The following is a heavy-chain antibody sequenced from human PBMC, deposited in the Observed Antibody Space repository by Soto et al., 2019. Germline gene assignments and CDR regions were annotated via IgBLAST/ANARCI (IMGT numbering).Heavy chain of an antibody. CDR2: ISVYNGNT. Sequence: QVQLVQSGAEVKKAGASMKVSCKASGYTFTNYGLAWVRQAPGQGLEWMGWISVYNGNTRYAQKVQGRVTMTIDTSTSTAYMELRSLRSDDTAVYYCARSFEAVFDYWGQGTLVTVSS. J-gene: IGHJ4*02. V-gene: IGHV1-18*01. CDR3: ARSFEAVFDY. CDR1: GYTFTNYG.